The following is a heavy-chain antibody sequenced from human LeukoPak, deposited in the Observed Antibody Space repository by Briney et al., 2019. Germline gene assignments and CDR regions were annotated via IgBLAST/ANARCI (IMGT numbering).Heavy chain of an antibody. CDR1: GGSISSGGYY. CDR3: ALMYYYDSSGYSEFDP. V-gene: IGHV4-31*03. D-gene: IGHD3-22*01. CDR2: IYYSGST. Sequence: SETLSLTCTVSGGSISSGGYYWGWIRQHPGKGLEWIGYIYYSGSTYYNPSLKSRVTISVDTSKNQFSLKLSSVTAADTAVYYCALMYYYDSSGYSEFDPWGQGTLVTVSS. J-gene: IGHJ5*02.